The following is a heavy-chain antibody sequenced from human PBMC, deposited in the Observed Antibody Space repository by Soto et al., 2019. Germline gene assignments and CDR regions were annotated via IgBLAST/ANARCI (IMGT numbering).Heavy chain of an antibody. CDR3: ARDSSTSPYYYGMDV. V-gene: IGHV1-69*01. D-gene: IGHD4-17*01. J-gene: IGHJ6*02. CDR2: GIPIFGTT. Sequence: QVQLVQSGAEVKKPGSSVKVSCKASGGTFSSYPINWVRQAPGQGLEWMGGGIPIFGTTNDAQKFQGRVTITAHESTTTAYMEMSSLRSDDTAVYYCARDSSTSPYYYGMDVWGQGTTVTVSS. CDR1: GGTFSSYP.